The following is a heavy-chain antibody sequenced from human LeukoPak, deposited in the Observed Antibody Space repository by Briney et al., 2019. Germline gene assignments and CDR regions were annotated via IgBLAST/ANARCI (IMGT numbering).Heavy chain of an antibody. J-gene: IGHJ3*02. Sequence: PSETLSLTCTVSGGSFGGSQYWGWFRQAPGKGLEWIGSTYTNGRTFYNPSLASRLTTSVDTSTNQISLRLTSATVAGTAVFYCAAGKDVVGSPVGAFDIWGQGTMVTVSS. CDR2: TYTNGRT. CDR3: AAGKDVVGSPVGAFDI. V-gene: IGHV4-39*07. D-gene: IGHD2-2*01. CDR1: GGSFGGSQY.